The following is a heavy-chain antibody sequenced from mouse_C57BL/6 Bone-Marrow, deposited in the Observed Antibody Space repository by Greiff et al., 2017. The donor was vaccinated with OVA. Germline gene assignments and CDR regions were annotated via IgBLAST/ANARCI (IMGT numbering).Heavy chain of an antibody. CDR1: GFSLTSYG. Sequence: VKLQESGPGLVQPSQSLSITCTVSGFSLTSYGVHWVRQSPGKGLEWLGVIWSGGSTDYNAAFISRLSISKDNSKSQVFFKMNSLQADDTAIYYCARNPNYYGSSYWYAMDYWGQGTSVTVSS. CDR3: ARNPNYYGSSYWYAMDY. D-gene: IGHD1-1*01. V-gene: IGHV2-2*01. J-gene: IGHJ4*01. CDR2: IWSGGST.